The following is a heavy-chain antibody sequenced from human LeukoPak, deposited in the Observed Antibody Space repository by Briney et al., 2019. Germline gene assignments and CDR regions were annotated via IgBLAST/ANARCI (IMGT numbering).Heavy chain of an antibody. D-gene: IGHD7-27*01. CDR3: ARDDNWGFDY. CDR2: TRGSGSGMGSGN. V-gene: IGHV3-21*05. Sequence: TGGSLRLSCAASGFAFSDYSMNWVRQAPGKGLEWVANTRGSGSGMGSGNYYAGAVKGRFTISRDNAKNSLYLQMNSLRAEDTAFYSGARDDNWGFDYWGQGALVTVSS. CDR1: GFAFSDYS. J-gene: IGHJ4*02.